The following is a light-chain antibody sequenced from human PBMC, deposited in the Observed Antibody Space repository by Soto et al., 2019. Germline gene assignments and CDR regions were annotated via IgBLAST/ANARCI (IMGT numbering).Light chain of an antibody. V-gene: IGLV2-14*01. Sequence: QSVLTQPASVSGSPGQSITISCTGTSSDVGGYNYVSWYQQHPGKAPKLMIYDVSNRPSGVSNRFSGSKSGNTASLTISGLQAEDEDDYYCSSYTSSSTRVFGTGTKVXVL. CDR1: SSDVGGYNY. CDR3: SSYTSSSTRV. CDR2: DVS. J-gene: IGLJ1*01.